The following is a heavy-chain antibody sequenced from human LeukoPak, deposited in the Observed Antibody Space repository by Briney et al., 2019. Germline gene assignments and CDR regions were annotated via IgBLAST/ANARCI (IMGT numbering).Heavy chain of an antibody. Sequence: QSGGSLRLSCAASGFTFSSYAMHWARQAPGKGLEWVAVISYDGSNKYYADFVKGRFTISRDNSKNTLYLQMNSLRAEDTAVYYCARDASDFLGDYYYYYGMDVWGQGTTVTVSS. CDR3: ARDASDFLGDYYYYYGMDV. D-gene: IGHD3-3*01. CDR2: ISYDGSNK. J-gene: IGHJ6*02. CDR1: GFTFSSYA. V-gene: IGHV3-30-3*01.